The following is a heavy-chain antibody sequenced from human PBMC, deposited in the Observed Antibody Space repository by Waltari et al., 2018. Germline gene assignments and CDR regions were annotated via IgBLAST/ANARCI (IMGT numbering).Heavy chain of an antibody. CDR3: ARDAGGFDY. D-gene: IGHD1-1*01. CDR1: GFTFSSYA. CDR2: IDRTSSRI. Sequence: EVQLVESGGGLVQPGGSLRLSCAASGFTFSSYAMNWVRQAPGKGPEWLSFIDRTSSRIFYADSVKGRFTVSRDNAKNSLYLQMYSLRAEETAVYYCARDAGGFDYWGQGTLVTVSS. V-gene: IGHV3-48*04. J-gene: IGHJ4*02.